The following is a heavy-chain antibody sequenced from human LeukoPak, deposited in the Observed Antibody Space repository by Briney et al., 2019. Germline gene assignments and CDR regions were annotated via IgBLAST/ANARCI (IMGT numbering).Heavy chain of an antibody. Sequence: GGSLRLSCAASGFTFSSYGMHWVRQAPGKGLEWVAFIRYDGSNKYYADSVKGRFTISRDNAKNSLYLQMNSLRAEDTAVYYCARGCSSTSCYINLGHYYYMDVWGKGTTVTVSS. CDR2: IRYDGSNK. CDR3: ARGCSSTSCYINLGHYYYMDV. J-gene: IGHJ6*03. CDR1: GFTFSSYG. D-gene: IGHD2-2*01. V-gene: IGHV3-30*02.